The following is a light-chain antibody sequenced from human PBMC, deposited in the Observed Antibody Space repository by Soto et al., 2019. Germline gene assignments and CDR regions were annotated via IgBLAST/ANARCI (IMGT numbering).Light chain of an antibody. CDR3: QHYNSYSEA. CDR1: QTISSW. J-gene: IGKJ1*01. V-gene: IGKV1-5*03. Sequence: DIQMTQSPSTLSGSVGDRVTITCRASQTISSWLAWYQQKPGKAPKLLIYKASTLKSGVPSRFSGSGSGTEFTLTISSLQHDDFAIYYCQHYNSYSEAFGQGTKVELK. CDR2: KAS.